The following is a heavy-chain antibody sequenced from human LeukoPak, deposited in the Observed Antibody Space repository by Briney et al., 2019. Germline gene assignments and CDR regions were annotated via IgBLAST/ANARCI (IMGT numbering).Heavy chain of an antibody. CDR2: FDPEDGET. J-gene: IGHJ4*02. Sequence: ASVKVSCKVSGYTLTELSMHWVRQAPGKGLEWMGGFDPEDGETIYAQKFQGRVTMTEDTSTDTAYMERSSLRSEDTAVYYCATYLGSGSYYHDYWGQGTLVTVSS. D-gene: IGHD3-10*01. CDR3: ATYLGSGSYYHDY. CDR1: GYTLTELS. V-gene: IGHV1-24*01.